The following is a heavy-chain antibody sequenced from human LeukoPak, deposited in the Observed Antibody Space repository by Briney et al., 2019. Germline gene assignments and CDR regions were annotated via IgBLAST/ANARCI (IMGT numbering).Heavy chain of an antibody. J-gene: IGHJ5*02. V-gene: IGHV1-2*02. Sequence: ASVKVSCKASGYTFTGYYMHWVRQAPGQGLESMGWINPNSGGTNYAQKFQGRVTMTRDTSISTAYMELSRLRSDDTAVYYCARNDWNDPWFDPWGQGTLVTVSS. CDR3: ARNDWNDPWFDP. CDR1: GYTFTGYY. D-gene: IGHD1-1*01. CDR2: INPNSGGT.